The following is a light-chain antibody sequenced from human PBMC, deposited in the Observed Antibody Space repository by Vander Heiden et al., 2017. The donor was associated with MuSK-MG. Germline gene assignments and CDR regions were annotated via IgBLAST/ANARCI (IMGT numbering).Light chain of an antibody. Sequence: QSVLTQPPSASGTPGQRVPISCSGSSSNIRSTPVNWFQPLPGTAHTLSININNQRTLVVPYRVSGSKSGTSASSATSALPSEDEAAYHYEESHDSLNGHLVFGGGTKLTVL. CDR3: EESHDSLNGHLV. CDR2: INN. CDR1: SSNIRSTP. J-gene: IGLJ2*01. V-gene: IGLV1-44*01.